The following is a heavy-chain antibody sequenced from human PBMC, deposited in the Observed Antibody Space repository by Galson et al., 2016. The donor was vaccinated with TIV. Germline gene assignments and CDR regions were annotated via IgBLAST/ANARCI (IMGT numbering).Heavy chain of an antibody. V-gene: IGHV3-48*01. CDR3: ARGRSGYTYGYESSYCDL. CDR1: GFTFSGYS. J-gene: IGHJ2*01. D-gene: IGHD5-18*01. Sequence: SLRLSCAASGFTFSGYSMDWVRQAPGKGLEWLSYISSGRSSTIHYADSVKGRFTISRDNARNSLHLQMTSRRAEDTAVYYCARGRSGYTYGYESSYCDLWGRGTLVVVSS. CDR2: ISSGRSSTI.